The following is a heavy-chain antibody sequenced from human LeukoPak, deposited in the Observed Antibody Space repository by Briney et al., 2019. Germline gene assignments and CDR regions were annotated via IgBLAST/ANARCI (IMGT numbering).Heavy chain of an antibody. CDR3: ARDHGNSGDRFDP. J-gene: IGHJ5*02. D-gene: IGHD6-25*01. CDR2: IVPIFGTP. V-gene: IGHV1-69*05. Sequence: ASVKVSCKATGGTPSNHAFVWVRQAPGQGLEWMGGIVPIFGTPDYAQKFQGRVTFTTDESTSTAYMELTSLRSEDTAIYYCARDHGNSGDRFDPWGQGTLVTVSS. CDR1: GGTPSNHA.